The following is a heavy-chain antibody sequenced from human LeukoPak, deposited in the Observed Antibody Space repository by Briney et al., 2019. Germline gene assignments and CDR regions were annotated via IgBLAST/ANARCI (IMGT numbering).Heavy chain of an antibody. J-gene: IGHJ5*02. CDR1: GGPFSSYA. CDR3: ASSVYYDSSGYQS. CDR2: IIPIFGTA. V-gene: IGHV1-69*05. Sequence: ASVKVSCKASGGPFSSYAISWVRQAPGQGLEWMGGIIPIFGTANYAQKFQGRVTITTDESTSTAYMELSSLRSEDTAVYYCASSVYYDSSGYQSWGQGTLVTVSS. D-gene: IGHD3-22*01.